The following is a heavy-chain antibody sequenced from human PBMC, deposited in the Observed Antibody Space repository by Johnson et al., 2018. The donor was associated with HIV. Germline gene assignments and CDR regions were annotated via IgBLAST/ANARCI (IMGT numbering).Heavy chain of an antibody. Sequence: QVQLVESGGGVVQPGRSLRLSCAASGFTFSSYGMHWVRQAPGKGLEWVAVISYDGSNKYYADSVKGRFTISRDNSKNTLYLQMNSLRAEDTAVYYCAKMAGSYAFPVPFPVKKPREDAFDIWGQGTMVTVSS. J-gene: IGHJ3*02. V-gene: IGHV3-30*18. CDR1: GFTFSSYG. D-gene: IGHD1-26*01. CDR3: AKMAGSYAFPVPFPVKKPREDAFDI. CDR2: ISYDGSNK.